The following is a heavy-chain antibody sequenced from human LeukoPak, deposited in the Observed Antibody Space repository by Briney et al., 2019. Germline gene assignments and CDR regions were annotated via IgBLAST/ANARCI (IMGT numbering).Heavy chain of an antibody. CDR3: AKSFSETERATITAY. CDR2: IYTSGST. V-gene: IGHV4-38-2*02. CDR1: GYSISSGYY. Sequence: PSETLSLTCSVSGYSISSGYYWGWIRQPPGKGLEWIGRIYTSGSTNYNPSLKSRVTISVDTSKNQFSLKLSSVTAADTAIYYCAKSFSETERATITAYWGQGTLVTVSS. D-gene: IGHD5-24*01. J-gene: IGHJ4*02.